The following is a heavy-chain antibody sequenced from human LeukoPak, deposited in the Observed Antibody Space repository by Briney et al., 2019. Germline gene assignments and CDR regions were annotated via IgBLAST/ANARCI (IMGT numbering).Heavy chain of an antibody. V-gene: IGHV1-69*01. CDR2: IIPIFGTA. CDR3: AIEFSSGYFNWFDP. CDR1: GGTFRSYA. D-gene: IGHD3-22*01. Sequence: GSSVKVSCKASGGTFRSYAISWVRQAPGQGLEWMGGIIPIFGTANYAQKFQGRVTITADESTSTAYMELSSLRSEDTAVYYCAIEFSSGYFNWFDPWGQGTLVTVSS. J-gene: IGHJ5*02.